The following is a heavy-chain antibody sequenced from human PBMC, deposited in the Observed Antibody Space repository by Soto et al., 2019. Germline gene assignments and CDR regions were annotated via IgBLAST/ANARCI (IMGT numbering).Heavy chain of an antibody. D-gene: IGHD3-10*01. J-gene: IGHJ6*03. V-gene: IGHV4-34*01. CDR1: GGSFSGYY. CDR3: GSILARGRYYYYYMDV. Sequence: SETLSLTCAVYGGSFSGYYWSWIRQPPGKGLEWIGEINHSGSTNYNPSLKSRVTISVDTSKNQFSLKLSSVTAADTAVYYCGSILARGRYYYYYMDVWGKGTTVTVSS. CDR2: INHSGST.